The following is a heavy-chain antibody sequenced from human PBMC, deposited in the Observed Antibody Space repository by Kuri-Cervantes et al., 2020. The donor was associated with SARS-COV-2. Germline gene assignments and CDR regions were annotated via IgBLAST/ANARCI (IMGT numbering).Heavy chain of an antibody. Sequence: SETLSLTCTVSGGSISSSTYYWGWIRQPPGRGLEWIGTIYYSGSTDYNPSLKSRVTISVDTSKNQFSLKLSSVTAADTAVYYCARRTLDTAMVRGLRAPNDAFDIWGQGTMVTVSS. CDR2: IYYSGST. CDR3: ARRTLDTAMVRGLRAPNDAFDI. CDR1: GGSISSSTYY. J-gene: IGHJ3*02. V-gene: IGHV4-39*01. D-gene: IGHD5-18*01.